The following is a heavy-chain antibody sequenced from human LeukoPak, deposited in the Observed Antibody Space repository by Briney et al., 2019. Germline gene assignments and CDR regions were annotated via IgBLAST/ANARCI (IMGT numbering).Heavy chain of an antibody. CDR3: ARDKVVGATNFDY. CDR2: IKQDGSEK. V-gene: IGHV3-7*03. D-gene: IGHD1-26*01. J-gene: IGHJ4*02. Sequence: GGSLRLSCAASGFTFSSYWMSWVRQAPGKGLEWVANIKQDGSEKYYVDSVKGRFTISGDNAKNSLYLEMNSLRGEDTAVYFCARDKVVGATNFDYWGQGTLVTVSS. CDR1: GFTFSSYW.